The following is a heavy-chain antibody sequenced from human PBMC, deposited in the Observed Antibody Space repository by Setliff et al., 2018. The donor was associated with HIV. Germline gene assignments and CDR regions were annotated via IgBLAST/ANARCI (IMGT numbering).Heavy chain of an antibody. J-gene: IGHJ4*02. D-gene: IGHD1-26*01. Sequence: QPGGSLRLSCAASGFSLRDYWMAWVRQAPGKGLEWVASVKEDGTKTYYVDSVKGRFTISNDYAKNSVYLQMNSLRDEDTAVYYCVRGGWELDYWGQGTPVTVSS. CDR2: VKEDGTKT. CDR1: GFSLRDYW. CDR3: VRGGWELDY. V-gene: IGHV3-7*03.